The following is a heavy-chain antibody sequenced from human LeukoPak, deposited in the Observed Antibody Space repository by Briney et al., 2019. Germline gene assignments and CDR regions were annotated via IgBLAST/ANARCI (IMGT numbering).Heavy chain of an antibody. CDR1: GLTFNSYW. CDR2: INGDASNT. D-gene: IGHD6-13*01. CDR3: ARGIGSSTWPLAL. J-gene: IGHJ4*02. Sequence: PGGSLRLSCAASGLTFNSYWMHWVRQVAGKGLVWVARINGDASNTTYADSVKGRFTISRDNAKNSLYLQLDSLRAEDTAVYYCARGIGSSTWPLALWGQGTLVTVSS. V-gene: IGHV3-74*03.